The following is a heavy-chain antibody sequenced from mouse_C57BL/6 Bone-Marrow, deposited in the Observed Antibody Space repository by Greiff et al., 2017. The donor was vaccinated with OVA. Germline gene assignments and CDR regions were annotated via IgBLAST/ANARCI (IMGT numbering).Heavy chain of an antibody. CDR3: ANFYDGYSPFAY. D-gene: IGHD2-3*01. V-gene: IGHV1-55*01. CDR2: IYPGSGST. J-gene: IGHJ3*01. Sequence: QVQLQQPGAELVKPGASVKMSCKASGYTFTSYWITWVKQRPGQGLEWIGDIYPGSGSTNYNEKFKSKATLTVDTSSSTAYMQLSSLTSDDSAVYYCANFYDGYSPFAYWGQGTLVTVSA. CDR1: GYTFTSYW.